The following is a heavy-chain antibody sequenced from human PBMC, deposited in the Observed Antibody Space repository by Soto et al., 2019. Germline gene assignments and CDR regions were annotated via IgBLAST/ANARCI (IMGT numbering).Heavy chain of an antibody. CDR3: ARDPLMDV. CDR1: GASISSGGYY. Sequence: SETLSLTCTVSGASISSGGYYWSWIRQHPGKGLEWIGYIFYTGNAYYNPSLQSRISMSVDTSKNQFSLRLSSVTAADTAVYYCARDPLMDVWGKGSTVTFS. CDR2: IFYTGNA. V-gene: IGHV4-31*02. J-gene: IGHJ6*03.